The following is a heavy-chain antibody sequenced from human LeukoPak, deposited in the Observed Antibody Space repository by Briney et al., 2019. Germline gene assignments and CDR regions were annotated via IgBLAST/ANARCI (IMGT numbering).Heavy chain of an antibody. Sequence: SETLSLTCAVSGGSLNSHWWSWVRKPPWKGLEWIGETSRSGSPNYNSSLKGRVSISTDTSKNRFSLKVNSVTAADTAVYYCARTRAFCYSFCGFDIWGQGTLVTVSS. CDR3: ARTRAFCYSFCGFDI. J-gene: IGHJ3*02. CDR1: GGSLNSHW. V-gene: IGHV4-4*02. D-gene: IGHD5/OR15-5a*01. CDR2: TSRSGSP.